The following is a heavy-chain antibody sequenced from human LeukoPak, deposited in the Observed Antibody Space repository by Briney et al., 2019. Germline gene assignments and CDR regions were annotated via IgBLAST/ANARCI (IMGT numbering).Heavy chain of an antibody. D-gene: IGHD3-10*01. CDR3: ARSLRVRGVPDYMDV. CDR2: MYSGGST. V-gene: IGHV3-53*01. CDR1: GFTVSSNY. Sequence: GGSLRLSCAASGFTVSSNYMSWVRQAPGKGLEWVSVMYSGGSTFYADSVKGRFTISRDNAKNMLYLQMNSLRADDTAVYYCARSLRVRGVPDYMDVWGKGTTVIISS. J-gene: IGHJ6*03.